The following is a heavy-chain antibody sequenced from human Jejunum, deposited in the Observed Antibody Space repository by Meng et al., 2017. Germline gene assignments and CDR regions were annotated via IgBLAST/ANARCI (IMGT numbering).Heavy chain of an antibody. V-gene: IGHV2-70*04. CDR1: GFSLTTGGMR. J-gene: IGHJ4*02. CDR2: IHWDDDT. Sequence: SGPTLVKPTQTLTLTCTFSGFSLTTGGMRVSWIRQLPGKALEWLARIHWDDDTFYNTSLKTRLTISKDTSKNQVVLTMTNMDPVDTATYYCARTSGTYFFDYWGQGTLVTVSS. CDR3: ARTSGTYFFDY. D-gene: IGHD1-26*01.